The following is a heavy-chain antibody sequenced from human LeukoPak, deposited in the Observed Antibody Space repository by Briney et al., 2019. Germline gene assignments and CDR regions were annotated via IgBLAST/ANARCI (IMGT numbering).Heavy chain of an antibody. D-gene: IGHD3-9*01. Sequence: ASVKVSCKASGYTFTSYGISWVRQAPGQGLEWMGWISAYNGNTNYAQKLQGRVTMTTDTSTSTAYMELRSLRSDDTAVYYCARDRHTLRYFDWLPEVSSAFDIWGQGTMVTVSS. J-gene: IGHJ3*02. CDR1: GYTFTSYG. V-gene: IGHV1-18*01. CDR2: ISAYNGNT. CDR3: ARDRHTLRYFDWLPEVSSAFDI.